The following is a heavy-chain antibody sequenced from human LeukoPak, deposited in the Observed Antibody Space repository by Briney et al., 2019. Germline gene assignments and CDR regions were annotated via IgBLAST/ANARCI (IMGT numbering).Heavy chain of an antibody. Sequence: GGSLRLSCAASGFTFSSYEMNWVRQAPGKGLEWVSYISSSGSTIYYADSVKGRFTISIDNAKNSLYLQINSLRAADTAVYYCAELGITMIGGVWGKGTTFTISS. D-gene: IGHD3-10*02. CDR2: ISSSGSTI. CDR3: AELGITMIGGV. V-gene: IGHV3-48*03. CDR1: GFTFSSYE. J-gene: IGHJ6*04.